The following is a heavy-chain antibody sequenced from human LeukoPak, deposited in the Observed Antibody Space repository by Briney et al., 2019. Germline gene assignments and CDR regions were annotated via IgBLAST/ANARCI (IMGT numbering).Heavy chain of an antibody. D-gene: IGHD6-19*01. CDR3: VRANGAVAGTFWFDP. J-gene: IGHJ5*02. V-gene: IGHV3-21*01. CDR1: GFTFSSFG. Sequence: GGSLRLSCAASGFTFSSFGMNWVRQAPGKGLEWVSCISGSSSYIYYSDSVKGRFTISRDNAKNSLYLQMNSLRAEDAAVYYCVRANGAVAGTFWFDPWGQGTLVTVSS. CDR2: ISGSSSYI.